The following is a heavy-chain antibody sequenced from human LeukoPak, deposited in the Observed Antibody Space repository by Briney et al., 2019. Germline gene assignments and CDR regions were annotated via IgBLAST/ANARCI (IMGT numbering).Heavy chain of an antibody. D-gene: IGHD4-17*01. CDR3: ARDRDRATVLAPTDY. CDR1: GFTFSSYG. V-gene: IGHV3-33*01. CDR2: IWYDGSNK. J-gene: IGHJ4*02. Sequence: PGGSLRLSCAASGFTFSSYGMHWVRQAPGKGLEWVAVIWYDGSNKYYADSVKGRFTISRDNSKNTLYLQMNSLRAEDTAVYYCARDRDRATVLAPTDYWGQGTLVTVSS.